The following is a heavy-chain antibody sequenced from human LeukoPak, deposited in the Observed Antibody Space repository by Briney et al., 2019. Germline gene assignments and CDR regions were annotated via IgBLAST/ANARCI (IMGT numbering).Heavy chain of an antibody. D-gene: IGHD3-10*01. Sequence: SETLSLTCAVYGGSFSGYYWSWIRQPPGKGLEWIGEINHSGSTNYNPSLTSRVTISVDTSKNQFSLKLSSVTAADTAVYYCMVRGLGGFDYWGQGTLVTVSS. CDR1: GGSFSGYY. J-gene: IGHJ4*02. CDR2: INHSGST. V-gene: IGHV4-34*01. CDR3: MVRGLGGFDY.